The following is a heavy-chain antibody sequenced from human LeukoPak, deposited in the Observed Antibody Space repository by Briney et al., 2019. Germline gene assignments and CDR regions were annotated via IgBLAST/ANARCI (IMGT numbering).Heavy chain of an antibody. CDR3: AREPRGYSYGSHAFDI. CDR1: GFTFSDYY. V-gene: IGHV3-11*01. Sequence: KSGGSLRLSCAASGFTFSDYYMSWIRQAPGKGLEWVSNISSSGSTIYYADSVKGRFTISRDNAKNSLYLQMNSLRAEDTAVYYCAREPRGYSYGSHAFDIWGQGTMVTASS. D-gene: IGHD5-18*01. CDR2: ISSSGSTI. J-gene: IGHJ3*02.